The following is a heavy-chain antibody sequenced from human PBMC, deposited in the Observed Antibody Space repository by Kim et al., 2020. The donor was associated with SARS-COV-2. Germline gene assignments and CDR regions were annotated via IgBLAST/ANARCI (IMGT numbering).Heavy chain of an antibody. CDR2: ISGSGGST. D-gene: IGHD3-3*01. Sequence: GGSLRLSCAASGFTFSSYAMSWVRQAPGKGLEWVSAISGSGGSTYYADSVKGRFTISRDNSKNTLYLQMNSLRAEDTAVYYCAKDQYYDFWSGYPTPNWLDPWGQGTLVTVSS. J-gene: IGHJ5*02. V-gene: IGHV3-23*01. CDR3: AKDQYYDFWSGYPTPNWLDP. CDR1: GFTFSSYA.